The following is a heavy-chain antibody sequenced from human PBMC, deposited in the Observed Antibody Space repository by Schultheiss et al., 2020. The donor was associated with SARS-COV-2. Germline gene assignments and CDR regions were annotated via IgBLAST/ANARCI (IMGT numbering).Heavy chain of an antibody. V-gene: IGHV3-30*01. CDR2: ISYDGSNK. CDR1: GFTFSSYA. Sequence: GGSLRLSCAASGFTFSSYAMHWVRQAPGKGLEWVAVISYDGSNKYYADSVKGRFTISRDNSKNTLYLQMNSLRAEDTAVYYCAREPYGGTYYFDYWGQGTLVTVSS. D-gene: IGHD1-1*01. CDR3: AREPYGGTYYFDY. J-gene: IGHJ4*02.